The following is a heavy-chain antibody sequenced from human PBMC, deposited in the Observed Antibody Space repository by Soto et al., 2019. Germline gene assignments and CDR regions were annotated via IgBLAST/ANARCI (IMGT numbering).Heavy chain of an antibody. J-gene: IGHJ4*02. CDR3: AKAHSGSYNWAFDY. V-gene: IGHV3-23*01. D-gene: IGHD1-26*01. CDR2: ISGSGGST. Sequence: PGGSLRLSCAASGFTFSSYAMSWVRQAPGKGLEWVSAISGSGGSTYYADSVKGRFTISRDNSKNTLYLQMNSLGAEDTAVYYCAKAHSGSYNWAFDYWGQGTLVTVSS. CDR1: GFTFSSYA.